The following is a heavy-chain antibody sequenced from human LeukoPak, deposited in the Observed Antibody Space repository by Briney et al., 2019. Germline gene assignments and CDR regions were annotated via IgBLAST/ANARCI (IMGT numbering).Heavy chain of an antibody. CDR3: ARALYSSLPR. CDR2: INHSGST. CDR1: GGSFSGYY. D-gene: IGHD6-6*01. Sequence: SETLSLTCAVYGGSFSGYYWSWIRQPPGKGLEWIGEINHSGSTNYNPSLKSRVTISVDTSKNQFSLKLSSVTAADTAVYYCARALYSSLPRWGQGTLVTVSS. J-gene: IGHJ4*02. V-gene: IGHV4-34*01.